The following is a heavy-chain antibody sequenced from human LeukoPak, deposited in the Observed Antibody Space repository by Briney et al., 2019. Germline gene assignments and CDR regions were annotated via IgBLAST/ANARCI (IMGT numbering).Heavy chain of an antibody. CDR3: ASGRYYFDY. CDR2: INPGGGNT. J-gene: IGHJ4*02. Sequence: ASVKVSCKASGYTFTNYYIHWVRQAPGQGLEWMGLINPGGGNTNYAQNFQGRVTMTTDTSTSTAYMELRSLRSDDTAVYYCASGRYYFDYWGQGTLVTVSS. CDR1: GYTFTNYY. D-gene: IGHD1-14*01. V-gene: IGHV1-46*01.